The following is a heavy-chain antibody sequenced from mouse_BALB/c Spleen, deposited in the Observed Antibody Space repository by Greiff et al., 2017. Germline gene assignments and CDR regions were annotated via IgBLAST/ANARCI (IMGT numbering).Heavy chain of an antibody. CDR1: GYTFTSYW. D-gene: IGHD2-10*02. J-gene: IGHJ2*01. CDR2: IDPSDSYT. Sequence: VQLQQPGAELVKPGASVKLSCKASGYTFTSYWMHWVKQRPGQGLEWIGEIDPSDSYTNYNQKFKGKATLTVDKSSSTAYMQLSSLTSEDSAVYYCARSEYGNYYYFDYWGQGTTLTVSS. V-gene: IGHV1-69*02. CDR3: ARSEYGNYYYFDY.